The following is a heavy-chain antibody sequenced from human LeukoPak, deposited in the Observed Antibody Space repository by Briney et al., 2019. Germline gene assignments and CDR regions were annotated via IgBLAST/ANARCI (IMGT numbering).Heavy chain of an antibody. V-gene: IGHV1-18*01. J-gene: IGHJ6*03. Sequence: RASVKVSCKASGYTFTSYGISWVRQAPGQGVEWMGWIGAYNGNTNYAQKLQGRVTMTTDTSTSTAYMELRSLRSDDTAVYYCARVGYDSSGYYPDYYYYYMDVWGKGTTVNVSS. D-gene: IGHD3-22*01. CDR2: IGAYNGNT. CDR1: GYTFTSYG. CDR3: ARVGYDSSGYYPDYYYYYMDV.